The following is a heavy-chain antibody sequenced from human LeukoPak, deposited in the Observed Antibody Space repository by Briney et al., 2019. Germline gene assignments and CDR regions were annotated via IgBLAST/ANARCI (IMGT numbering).Heavy chain of an antibody. CDR3: ARDQADYYDSSGYYSGNYYFDY. D-gene: IGHD3-22*01. V-gene: IGHV1-8*01. Sequence: GSSVKVSCKASGYTFTSYDINWVRQATGQGLEWMGWMNPNSGNTGYAQKFQGRVTMTRDTSTSTVYMELSSLRSEDTAVYYCARDQADYYDSSGYYSGNYYFDYWGQGTLVTVSS. CDR2: MNPNSGNT. J-gene: IGHJ4*02. CDR1: GYTFTSYD.